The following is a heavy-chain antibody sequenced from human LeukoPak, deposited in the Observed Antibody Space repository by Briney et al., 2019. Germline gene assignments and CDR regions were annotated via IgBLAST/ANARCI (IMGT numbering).Heavy chain of an antibody. V-gene: IGHV1-2*02. D-gene: IGHD3-3*01. CDR2: INHKTGGT. J-gene: IGHJ4*02. Sequence: ASVKVSCKASGYTFTGYYIHWVRHDPGQRLEWMGFINHKTGGTSYAQKFQARVTMTRDTSISTAYVELSGLRSDDTAVYYCARRYDFWSGYPTAFDDWGQGTLVTVSS. CDR1: GYTFTGYY. CDR3: ARRYDFWSGYPTAFDD.